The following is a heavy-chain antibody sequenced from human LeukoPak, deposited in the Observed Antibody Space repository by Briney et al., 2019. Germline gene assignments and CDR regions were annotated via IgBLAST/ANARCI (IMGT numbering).Heavy chain of an antibody. J-gene: IGHJ3*02. D-gene: IGHD1-26*01. Sequence: GGSLRLSCAASGFTFSYYWMTWVRQAPGKGLEWVANIKQDGSEKYYVDSVKGRFTISRDNAKNSLYLQMSSLRVEDTALYYCAREKMVGATLEGAFDIWGQGTMVTASS. CDR2: IKQDGSEK. CDR3: AREKMVGATLEGAFDI. CDR1: GFTFSYYW. V-gene: IGHV3-7*01.